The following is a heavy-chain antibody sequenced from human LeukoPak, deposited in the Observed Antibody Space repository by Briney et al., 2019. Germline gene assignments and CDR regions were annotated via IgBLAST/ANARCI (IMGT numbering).Heavy chain of an antibody. V-gene: IGHV4-59*01. CDR2: IYYSGST. Sequence: SETLSLTCTVSGGSISSYYWSWIRQPPGKGLEWIGYIYYSGSTNYNPSLKSRVTISVDTSKNQFSLKLSSVTAADTAVYYCARSAKRSGSYYDYWGQGTLVTVSS. D-gene: IGHD1-26*01. J-gene: IGHJ4*02. CDR3: ARSAKRSGSYYDY. CDR1: GGSISSYY.